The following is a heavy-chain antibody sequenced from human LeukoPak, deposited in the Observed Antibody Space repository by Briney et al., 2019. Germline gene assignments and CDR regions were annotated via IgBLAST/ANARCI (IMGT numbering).Heavy chain of an antibody. V-gene: IGHV1-8*03. D-gene: IGHD3-16*02. CDR3: ARGPRLSYDYVWGSYRYWFDP. CDR2: MNPNSGNT. CDR1: GYTFTGYY. J-gene: IGHJ5*02. Sequence: GASVKVSCKASGYTFTGYYMHWVRQATGQGLEWMGWMNPNSGNTGYAQKFQGRVTITRNTSISTAYMELSSLRSEDTAVYYCARGPRLSYDYVWGSYRYWFDPWGQGTLVTVSS.